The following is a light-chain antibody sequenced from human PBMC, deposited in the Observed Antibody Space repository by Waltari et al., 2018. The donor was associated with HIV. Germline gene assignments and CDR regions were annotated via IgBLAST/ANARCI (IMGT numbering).Light chain of an antibody. V-gene: IGLV2-23*02. J-gene: IGLJ1*01. CDR3: CSYVGSNTF. CDR1: STDVGTYNL. CDR2: EVT. Sequence: QSALTQPASVSGSPGQSITPSCTGTSTDVGTYNLVSWYQQHPGKAPKLIIYEVTKRPSGVSNRISGSKAGNTASLTISGLQADDEADYYCCSYVGSNTFFGTGTKVTVL.